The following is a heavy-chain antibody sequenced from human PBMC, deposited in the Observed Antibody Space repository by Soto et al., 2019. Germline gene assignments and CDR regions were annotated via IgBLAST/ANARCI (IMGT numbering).Heavy chain of an antibody. CDR2: ISAGNGNT. J-gene: IGHJ4*02. D-gene: IGHD3-10*01. CDR3: ATGSMVRGVILS. V-gene: IGHV1-18*01. CDR1: GYTFTSYG. Sequence: ASVKVSCKASGYTFTSYGINWVRQAPGQGLEWMGWISAGNGNTKYSQKFQGRVTMTEDTSTDTAYMELSSLRSEDTAVYYCATGSMVRGVILSWGQGTLVTVSS.